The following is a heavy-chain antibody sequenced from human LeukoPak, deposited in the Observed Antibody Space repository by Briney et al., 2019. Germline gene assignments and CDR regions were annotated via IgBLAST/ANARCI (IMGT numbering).Heavy chain of an antibody. CDR1: GYTFTSYA. CDR2: INAGNGNT. Sequence: GASVKVSCKASGYTFTSYAMHWVRQAPGQRLEWMGWINAGNGNTKYSQKFQGRVTITRDTSVSTAYMELSSLRSEDTAVYYCARNRGFTFGGVIVDAFDIWGQGTMVTVSS. J-gene: IGHJ3*02. CDR3: ARNRGFTFGGVIVDAFDI. D-gene: IGHD3-16*02. V-gene: IGHV1-3*01.